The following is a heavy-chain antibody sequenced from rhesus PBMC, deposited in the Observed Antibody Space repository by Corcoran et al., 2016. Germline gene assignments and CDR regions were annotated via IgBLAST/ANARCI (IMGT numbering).Heavy chain of an antibody. D-gene: IGHD6-25*01. CDR1: GGSISSSNW. Sequence: QVQLQESGPGLVKPSETLSLTCAVSGGSISSSNWWKWSRTPPGQGLEWMWNISGSSCSASYHPSHKSRGTSSKAPSKTQCSLKLSSVTAADTAVDYCARHEYSGDYWGQGVLVTDSS. V-gene: IGHV4-65*02. J-gene: IGHJ4*01. CDR3: ARHEYSGDY. CDR2: ISGSSCSA.